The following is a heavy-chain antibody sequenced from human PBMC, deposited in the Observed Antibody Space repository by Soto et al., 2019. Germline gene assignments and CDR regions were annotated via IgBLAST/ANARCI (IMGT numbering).Heavy chain of an antibody. CDR1: GFTFSSYS. D-gene: IGHD2-2*01. Sequence: GGSLRLSCAASGFTFSSYSMNWVRQAPGKGLEWVSSISSSSSYIYYADSVKGRFTISRDNAKNSLYLQMNSLRAEDTAVYYCARDRGSRHEYLFDYWGQGTLVTVSS. CDR2: ISSSSSYI. CDR3: ARDRGSRHEYLFDY. J-gene: IGHJ4*02. V-gene: IGHV3-21*01.